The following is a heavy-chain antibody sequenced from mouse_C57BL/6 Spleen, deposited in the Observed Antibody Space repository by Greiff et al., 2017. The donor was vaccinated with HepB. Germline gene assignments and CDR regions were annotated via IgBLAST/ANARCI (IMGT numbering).Heavy chain of an antibody. Sequence: EVQLVESGGGLVQPKGSLKLSCAASGFSFNTYAMNWVRQAPGKGLEWVARIRSKSNNYATYYADSVKDRFTISRDDSESMLYLQMNNLKTEDTAMYYCVRSGSDAMDYWGQGTSVTVSS. J-gene: IGHJ4*01. V-gene: IGHV10-1*01. CDR3: VRSGSDAMDY. CDR1: GFSFNTYA. CDR2: IRSKSNNYAT. D-gene: IGHD1-1*01.